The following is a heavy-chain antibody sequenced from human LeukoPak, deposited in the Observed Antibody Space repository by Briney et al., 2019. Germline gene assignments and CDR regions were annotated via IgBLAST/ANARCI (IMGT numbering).Heavy chain of an antibody. Sequence: GGSLRLSCAASGFTVSSNYMSWVRQAPGKGLEWVSVIYSGGSTYYADSVKGRFTISRDNSKNTLYLQMNSLRAEDTAVYYCARDSGWLGYSTSLYYYMDVWGKGTTVTVSS. CDR3: ARDSGWLGYSTSLYYYMDV. J-gene: IGHJ6*03. V-gene: IGHV3-53*01. CDR2: IYSGGST. D-gene: IGHD6-13*01. CDR1: GFTVSSNY.